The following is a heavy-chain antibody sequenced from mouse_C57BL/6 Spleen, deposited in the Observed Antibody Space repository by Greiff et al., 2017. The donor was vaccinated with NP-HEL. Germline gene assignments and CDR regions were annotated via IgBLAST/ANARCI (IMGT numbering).Heavy chain of an antibody. CDR2: ISSGGDYI. CDR3: TRVLYGSSYYFDV. V-gene: IGHV5-9-1*02. CDR1: GFTFSSYA. D-gene: IGHD1-1*01. Sequence: EVKLMESGEGLVKPGGSLKLSCAASGFTFSSYAMSWVRQTPEKRLEWVAYISSGGDYIYYADTVKGRFTISRDNARNTLYLQMSSLKSEDTAMYYCTRVLYGSSYYFDVWGTGTTVTVSS. J-gene: IGHJ1*03.